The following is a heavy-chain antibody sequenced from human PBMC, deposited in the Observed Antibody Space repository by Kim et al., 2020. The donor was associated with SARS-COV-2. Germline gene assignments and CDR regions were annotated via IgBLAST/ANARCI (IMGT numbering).Heavy chain of an antibody. CDR2: IYYSGST. CDR3: ARKVYGYCSGGSCQMNNWFDP. CDR1: GGSISSSSYY. J-gene: IGHJ5*02. V-gene: IGHV4-39*01. D-gene: IGHD2-15*01. Sequence: SETLSLTCTVSGGSISSSSYYWGWIRQPPGKGLEWIGSIYYSGSTYYNPSLKSRVTISVDTSKNQFSLKLSSVTAADTAVYYCARKVYGYCSGGSCQMNNWFDPWGQGTLVTVSS.